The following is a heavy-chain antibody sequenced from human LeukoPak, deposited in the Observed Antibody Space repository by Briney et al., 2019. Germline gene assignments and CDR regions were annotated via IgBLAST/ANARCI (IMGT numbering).Heavy chain of an antibody. J-gene: IGHJ4*02. V-gene: IGHV3-23*01. CDR3: AKKNRDIVVVPAATYDY. CDR1: GFTFSSYA. Sequence: PGGSLRLSCAASGFTFSSYAMSWVRQAPGKGLEWVSAISGSGGSTYYADSVKGRFTISRDNSKNTLYLQMNSLRAGDTAVYYCAKKNRDIVVVPAATYDYWGQGTLVTVSS. CDR2: ISGSGGST. D-gene: IGHD2-2*01.